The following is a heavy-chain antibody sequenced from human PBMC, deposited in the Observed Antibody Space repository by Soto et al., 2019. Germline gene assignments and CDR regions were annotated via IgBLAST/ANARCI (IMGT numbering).Heavy chain of an antibody. Sequence: GGSLRLSCAASGFTFSSYAMTWVRQAPGKGLEWVSGINWNGRSTDYADSVKGRFTISRDNAKNSLYLEMNSLRAEDTALYHCARVFYYYMDVWGKGTTVTVSS. J-gene: IGHJ6*03. CDR1: GFTFSSYA. CDR3: ARVFYYYMDV. V-gene: IGHV3-20*01. D-gene: IGHD3-9*01. CDR2: INWNGRST.